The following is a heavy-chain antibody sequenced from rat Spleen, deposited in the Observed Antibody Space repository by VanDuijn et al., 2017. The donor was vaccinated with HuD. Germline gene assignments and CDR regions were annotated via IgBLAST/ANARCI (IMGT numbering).Heavy chain of an antibody. CDR2: IRFDGSTT. CDR3: TTNPY. J-gene: IGHJ2*01. V-gene: IGHV5-20*01. Sequence: EVQMVDSDGGLVRPGSALKLSCEASGFTLSDHYMVWVRQAPTKGPEWVASIRFDGSTTYYRDSVKGRFTISRDNTKSTLYPQMDSLRSDDTATYYCTTNPYWGQGVMVTVSS. CDR1: GFTLSDHY. D-gene: IGHD3-4*01.